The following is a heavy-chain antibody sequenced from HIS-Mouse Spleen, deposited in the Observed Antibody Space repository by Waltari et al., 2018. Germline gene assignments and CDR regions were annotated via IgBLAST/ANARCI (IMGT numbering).Heavy chain of an antibody. Sequence: EVQLVESGGGLVQPGGSLRLSCAACGFTFGSDWMSWVRQAPGKGLEWVANIKQDGSEKYYVDSVKGRFTISRDNAKNSLYLQMNSLRAEDTAVYYCARERRGPGWFDPWGQGTLVTVSS. CDR3: ARERRGPGWFDP. CDR1: GFTFGSDW. V-gene: IGHV3-7*01. CDR2: IKQDGSEK. D-gene: IGHD5-12*01. J-gene: IGHJ5*02.